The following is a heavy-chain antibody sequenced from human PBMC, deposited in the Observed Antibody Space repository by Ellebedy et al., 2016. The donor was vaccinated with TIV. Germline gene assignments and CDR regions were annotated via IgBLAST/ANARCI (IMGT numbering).Heavy chain of an antibody. D-gene: IGHD4-23*01. CDR1: GYTFTGYY. J-gene: IGHJ6*02. CDR3: ARAKGYPTVVTEYYYYYGMDV. Sequence: ASVKVSCKASGYTFTGYYMHWVRQAPGQGLEWMGGIIPIFGTANYAQKFQGRVTITADESTSTAYMELSSLRSEDTAVYYCARAKGYPTVVTEYYYYYGMDVWGRGTTVTVSS. CDR2: IIPIFGTA. V-gene: IGHV1-69*13.